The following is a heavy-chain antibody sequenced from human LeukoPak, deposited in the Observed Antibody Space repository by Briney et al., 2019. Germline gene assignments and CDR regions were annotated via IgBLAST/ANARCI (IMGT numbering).Heavy chain of an antibody. J-gene: IGHJ6*03. Sequence: ASVKVSCKASGCTFTGYYMHWVRQAPGQGLEWMGRINPNSGGTNYAQKFQGRVTMTRDTSISTAYMELSRLRSDDTAVYYCARCQYYYDSSGYRPVYYYYYMDVWGKGTTVTVSS. V-gene: IGHV1-2*06. CDR1: GCTFTGYY. CDR3: ARCQYYYDSSGYRPVYYYYYMDV. D-gene: IGHD3-22*01. CDR2: INPNSGGT.